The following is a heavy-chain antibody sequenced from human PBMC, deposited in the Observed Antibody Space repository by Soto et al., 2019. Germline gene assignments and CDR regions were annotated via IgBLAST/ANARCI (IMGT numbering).Heavy chain of an antibody. D-gene: IGHD3-10*01. Sequence: PSETLSLTCAVSGDSISSYYWRWIRQPPGKGLESIGYLYYSRSAYYNPSLKSRVTMSVDTSKNQFSLKLSSVTAADTAVYYCARSINPWGQGTLITVSS. CDR3: ARSINP. J-gene: IGHJ5*02. V-gene: IGHV4-59*12. CDR2: LYYSRSA. CDR1: GDSISSYY.